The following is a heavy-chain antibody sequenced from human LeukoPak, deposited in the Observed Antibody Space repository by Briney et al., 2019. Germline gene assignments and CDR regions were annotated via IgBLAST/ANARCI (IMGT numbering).Heavy chain of an antibody. V-gene: IGHV4-4*02. CDR2: IYHSGST. CDR3: AGKDYYGSGSYFY. J-gene: IGHJ4*02. Sequence: SETLSLTCAVSGGSISSSNWWSWVRQPPGKGLEWIGEIYHSGSTNYNPSLKSRVTISVDKSKNQFSLKLSSVTAADTAVYYCAGKDYYGSGSYFYWGQGTLVTVSS. CDR1: GGSISSSNW. D-gene: IGHD3-10*01.